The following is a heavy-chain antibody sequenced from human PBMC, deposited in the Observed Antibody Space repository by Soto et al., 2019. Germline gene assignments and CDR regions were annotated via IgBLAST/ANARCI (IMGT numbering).Heavy chain of an antibody. Sequence: GESLKISCKSSGYSFTNYWIGWVRQMPGKGLEWMGIVYPDDSDTRYSPSFQGQVTISADKSISTAYLQWSSLRAEDTAVYYCARGGPPTSNWFDPWGQGTLVTVSS. J-gene: IGHJ5*02. CDR3: ARGGPPTSNWFDP. CDR1: GYSFTNYW. V-gene: IGHV5-51*01. CDR2: VYPDDSDT. D-gene: IGHD1-26*01.